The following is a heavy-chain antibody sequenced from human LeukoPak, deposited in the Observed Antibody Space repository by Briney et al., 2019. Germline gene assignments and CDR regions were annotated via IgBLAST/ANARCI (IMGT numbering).Heavy chain of an antibody. V-gene: IGHV4-34*01. CDR3: ARRDDSSGYHKIFDY. J-gene: IGHJ4*02. Sequence: SETLSLTCAVYGGSFSGYYWGWIRQPPGKGLEWIGNIYYGENTYYNPSLKSRVTISIDTSKNQFYLKLSSLTAADTAVYYCARRDDSSGYHKIFDYWGPGTPVTVSS. D-gene: IGHD3-22*01. CDR1: GGSFSGYY. CDR2: IYYGENT.